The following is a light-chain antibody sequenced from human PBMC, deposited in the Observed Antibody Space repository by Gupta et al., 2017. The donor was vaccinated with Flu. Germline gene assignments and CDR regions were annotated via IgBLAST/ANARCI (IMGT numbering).Light chain of an antibody. CDR2: GAP. J-gene: IGKJ2*03. CDR3: QQYGRLPRS. Sequence: EIVLTQSPGTLSLSPGERATLSCRASQSVTSSYLVWYQQKPGQAPRLLMYGAPSRATGIPDRFSGSGSGTDFTLTISRLEPEDFAVYYCQQYGRLPRSFGQGTKLEIK. CDR1: QSVTSSY. V-gene: IGKV3-20*01.